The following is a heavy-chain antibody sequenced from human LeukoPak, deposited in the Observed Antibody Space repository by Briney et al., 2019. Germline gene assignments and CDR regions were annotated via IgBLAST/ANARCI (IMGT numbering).Heavy chain of an antibody. V-gene: IGHV1-2*02. CDR2: INPNSGGT. J-gene: IGHJ4*02. CDR3: AREGDSYGDYVFDY. Sequence: GASVKVSCKASGYTFTGYYIHWVRQATGQGLEWMGWINPNSGGTNYAQKLQGRVTLTRDTSISTAYMELSRLRSDDTAVYYCAREGDSYGDYVFDYWGQGTLVTVSS. CDR1: GYTFTGYY. D-gene: IGHD4-17*01.